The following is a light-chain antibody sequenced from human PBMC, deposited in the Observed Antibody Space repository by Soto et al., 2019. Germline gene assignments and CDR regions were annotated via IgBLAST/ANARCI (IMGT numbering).Light chain of an antibody. CDR3: SSYAGNNVGMI. J-gene: IGLJ2*01. Sequence: QSALTQPPSASGSPGQSVTISCTVTSIAVGGYKFVSWYQQHPGKAPKLVIFEVTRRPLGVPHRFSGSKSGNTASLTVSGLQPEDEADDYCSSYAGNNVGMIFGGGTKLTVL. CDR2: EVT. CDR1: SIAVGGYKF. V-gene: IGLV2-8*01.